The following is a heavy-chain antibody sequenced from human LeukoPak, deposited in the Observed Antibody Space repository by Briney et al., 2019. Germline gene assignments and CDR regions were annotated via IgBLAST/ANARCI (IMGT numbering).Heavy chain of an antibody. CDR2: ISYSGST. J-gene: IGHJ4*02. D-gene: IGHD5-18*01. CDR1: GGSISTNSYY. CDR3: ARGGLSYGRY. Sequence: PSETLSLTCTVSGGSISTNSYYWGWIRQPPGKGLEWIGSISYSGSTHYNPSLKSRVTIFVDTSKNQFSLKLSSVTAADTAVYYCARGGLSYGRYWGQGTLVTVSS. V-gene: IGHV4-39*01.